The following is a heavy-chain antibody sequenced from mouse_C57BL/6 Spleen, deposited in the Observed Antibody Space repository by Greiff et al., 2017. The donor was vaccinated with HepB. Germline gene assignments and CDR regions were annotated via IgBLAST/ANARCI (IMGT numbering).Heavy chain of an antibody. CDR3: ARLASSGYEFAY. D-gene: IGHD3-2*02. CDR2: INPYNGGT. CDR1: GYTFTDYY. J-gene: IGHJ3*01. Sequence: VQLQQSGPVLVKPGASVKMSCKASGYTFTDYYMNWVKQSHGKSLEWIGVINPYNGGTSYNQKFKGKATLTVDKSSSTAYMELNSLTSEDSAVYYCARLASSGYEFAYWGQGTLVTVSA. V-gene: IGHV1-19*01.